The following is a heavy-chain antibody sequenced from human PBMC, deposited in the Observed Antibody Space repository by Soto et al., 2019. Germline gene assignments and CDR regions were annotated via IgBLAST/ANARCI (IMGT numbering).Heavy chain of an antibody. V-gene: IGHV1-3*01. CDR3: GRVKGISSGSPTPPRAAFDI. J-gene: IGHJ3*02. Sequence: QVQLVQSGAEVKKPGASVKVSCKASGYTFTSYAMHWVRQAPGQRLEWMGWINAGKGNTKYSQKFPGRVPITRDASARTAYMELSSLRFEETAVYYCGRVKGISSGSPTPPRAAFDIWGQGTMVTVSS. CDR1: GYTFTSYA. D-gene: IGHD6-19*01. CDR2: INAGKGNT.